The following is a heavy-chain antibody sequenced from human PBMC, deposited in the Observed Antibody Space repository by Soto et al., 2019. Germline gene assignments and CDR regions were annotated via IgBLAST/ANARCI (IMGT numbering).Heavy chain of an antibody. J-gene: IGHJ6*02. CDR2: IMPIFRAP. CDR1: GGAFSDYA. V-gene: IGHV1-69*13. CDR3: AREEVGATLYYYYYGMDV. Sequence: SVKVSCKASGGAFSDYAFSWVRQAPGQGLEWLGGIMPIFRAPDYAQKFQGRVTITADEFTSTAYMELSRLRSDDTAVYYCAREEVGATLYYYYYGMDVWGQGTTVTVS. D-gene: IGHD1-26*01.